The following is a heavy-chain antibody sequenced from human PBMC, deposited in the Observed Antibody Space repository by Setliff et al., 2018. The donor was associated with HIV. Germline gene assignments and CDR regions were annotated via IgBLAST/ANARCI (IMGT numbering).Heavy chain of an antibody. CDR3: ARLYYNVWSGYYTGAGPNDY. CDR1: GYTFTSYG. V-gene: IGHV1-18*01. Sequence: ASVKVSCTASGYTFTSYGISWVRQAPGQGLEWMGWISAYNGNTNYAQKLQGRVTMTTDTSTSTAYMELRSLRSDDTAVYYCARLYYNVWSGYYTGAGPNDYWGQGTLVTVSS. CDR2: ISAYNGNT. D-gene: IGHD3-3*01. J-gene: IGHJ4*02.